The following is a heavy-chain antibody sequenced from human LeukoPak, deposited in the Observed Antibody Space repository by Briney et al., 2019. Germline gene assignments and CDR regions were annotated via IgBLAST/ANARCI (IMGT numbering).Heavy chain of an antibody. J-gene: IGHJ4*02. Sequence: SETLSLTCAVSGGSISSNNYYWGWIRQPPGKGLEWVGSIYSRGSTYYSPSLKSRVTISVDTSKNQFSLKLSSVTAAHTAVYYCARNQSTSRETYFDYWGQGTLVTVSS. D-gene: IGHD1-26*01. V-gene: IGHV4-39*01. CDR1: GGSISSNNYY. CDR3: ARNQSTSRETYFDY. CDR2: IYSRGST.